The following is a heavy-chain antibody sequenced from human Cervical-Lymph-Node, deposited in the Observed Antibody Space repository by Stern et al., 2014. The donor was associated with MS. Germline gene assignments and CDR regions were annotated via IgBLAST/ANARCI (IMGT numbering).Heavy chain of an antibody. Sequence: QVQLVQSGAEVKKPGASVQVSCKASGYTFSNYYMHWVRQPPGPGPEWMAMINPSGGGANYAPKFQGRLTVTRDTSTSTVHLQLSSLRSEDTAIYYCARGYSYGRPRFEFWGQGSLVTVSS. CDR2: INPSGGGA. D-gene: IGHD2-15*01. J-gene: IGHJ4*02. CDR3: ARGYSYGRPRFEF. CDR1: GYTFSNYY. V-gene: IGHV1-46*01.